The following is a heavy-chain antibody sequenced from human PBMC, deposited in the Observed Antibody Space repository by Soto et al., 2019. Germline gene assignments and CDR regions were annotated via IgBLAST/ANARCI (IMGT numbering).Heavy chain of an antibody. D-gene: IGHD2-2*01. CDR2: INPSGGST. V-gene: IGHV1-46*03. Sequence: QVQLVQSGAEVKKPGASVKVSCKASGYTFTSYYMHWVRQAPGQGLEWMGIINPSGGSTSYAQTFQGRVTMTRDTSTSTVYMELSSLRSEDTAVYYCARVKRYCSSTSCYVGSSFDYWGQGTLVTVSS. CDR3: ARVKRYCSSTSCYVGSSFDY. CDR1: GYTFTSYY. J-gene: IGHJ4*02.